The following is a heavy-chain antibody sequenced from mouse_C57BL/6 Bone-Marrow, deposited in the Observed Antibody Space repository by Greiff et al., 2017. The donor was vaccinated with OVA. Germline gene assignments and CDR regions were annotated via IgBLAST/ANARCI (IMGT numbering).Heavy chain of an antibody. CDR1: GFTFSDYG. CDR3: TNYYGSRGLAD. J-gene: IGHJ3*01. CDR2: ISSGSSTI. Sequence: DVMLVESGGGLVKPGGSLKLSCAASGFTFSDYGMHWVRQAPEKGLEWVAYISSGSSTIYYADTVKGRFTISRDNAKNTLFLQMTSLRSEDTAMYYCTNYYGSRGLADWGQGTLVTVSA. V-gene: IGHV5-17*01. D-gene: IGHD1-1*01.